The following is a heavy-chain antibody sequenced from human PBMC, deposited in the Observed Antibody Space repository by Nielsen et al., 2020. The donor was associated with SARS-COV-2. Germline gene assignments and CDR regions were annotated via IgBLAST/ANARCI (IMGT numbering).Heavy chain of an antibody. CDR1: GGSITSYY. V-gene: IGHV4-59*08. J-gene: IGHJ4*02. Sequence: SETLSLTCTVPGGSITSYYWSWIRQPPGKGLEWIGYISYSGSTTYNPSLKRRVTISADTSKNHFSLNLSSGTAADTALYYCARFLRGNSARYLDYWGQGTLVTVSS. CDR2: ISYSGST. D-gene: IGHD4-23*01. CDR3: ARFLRGNSARYLDY.